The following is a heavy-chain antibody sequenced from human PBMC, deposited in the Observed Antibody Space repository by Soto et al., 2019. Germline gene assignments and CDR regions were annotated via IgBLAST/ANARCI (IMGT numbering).Heavy chain of an antibody. Sequence: GSAVKATCKASGNSNTEFAMQWASQAPGQRQEWMGWINAANGNTEYSRKFYGRVTITPDTPASTGYMELSIFTSEHTAVYSCAFDYTSVWRYFQYWG. CDR1: GNSNTEFA. CDR3: AFDYTSVWRYFQY. CDR2: INAANGNT. V-gene: IGHV1-3*01. J-gene: IGHJ1*01. D-gene: IGHD3-3*01.